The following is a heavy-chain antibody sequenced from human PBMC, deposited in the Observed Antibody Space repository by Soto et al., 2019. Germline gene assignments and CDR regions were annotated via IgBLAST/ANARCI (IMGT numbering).Heavy chain of an antibody. D-gene: IGHD4-17*01. CDR1: GFTFSSYG. CDR2: IWYDGSNK. J-gene: IGHJ4*02. V-gene: IGHV3-33*01. Sequence: ESGGGVVQPGRSLRLSCAASGFTFSSYGMHWVRQAPGKGLEWVAVIWYDGSNKYYADSVKGRFTISRDNSKNTLYLQMNSLRAEDTAVYYCARGPEGDYGPNYYFDYWGQGTLVTVSS. CDR3: ARGPEGDYGPNYYFDY.